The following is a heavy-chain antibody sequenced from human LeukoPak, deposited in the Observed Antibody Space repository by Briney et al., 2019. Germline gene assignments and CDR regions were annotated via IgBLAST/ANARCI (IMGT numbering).Heavy chain of an antibody. Sequence: ASVKVSSKASGYTFTSYAMHWVRQAPGQRLEWMGWINAGNGNTKYSQKFQGRVTITRDTSASTAYMELSSLRSEDTAVYYCARDGGLLWFEELFYWFDPWGQGTLVTVSS. CDR2: INAGNGNT. J-gene: IGHJ5*02. CDR3: ARDGGLLWFEELFYWFDP. D-gene: IGHD3-10*01. V-gene: IGHV1-3*01. CDR1: GYTFTSYA.